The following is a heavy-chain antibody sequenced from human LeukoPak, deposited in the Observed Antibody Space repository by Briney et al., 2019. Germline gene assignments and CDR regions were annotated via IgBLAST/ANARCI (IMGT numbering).Heavy chain of an antibody. Sequence: PSETLSLTRAVSGYPISSGYYWGWIRQPPGKGLEWIATMFHGGSTHYNPSLKSRVTISGDASKNRFSLRLTSVTAADTAVYYCARKFTPGSFDYWGQGTLVTVSS. V-gene: IGHV4-38-2*01. CDR1: GYPISSGYY. D-gene: IGHD1-14*01. J-gene: IGHJ4*01. CDR3: ARKFTPGSFDY. CDR2: MFHGGST.